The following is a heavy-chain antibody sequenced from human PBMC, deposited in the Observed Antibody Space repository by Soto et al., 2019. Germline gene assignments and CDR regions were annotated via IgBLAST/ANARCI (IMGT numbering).Heavy chain of an antibody. CDR3: ARALSYYDFWSGYRPYYFDY. Sequence: SETLSLTCTVSGGSIISGDYYWSGMRQPPWKGLELIGYIYYSGSTYYNPSLKSRVTISVDTSKNQFSLKLSSVTAADTAVYYCARALSYYDFWSGYRPYYFDYWGQGTLVTVSS. CDR2: IYYSGST. D-gene: IGHD3-3*01. CDR1: GGSIISGDYY. V-gene: IGHV4-30-4*01. J-gene: IGHJ4*02.